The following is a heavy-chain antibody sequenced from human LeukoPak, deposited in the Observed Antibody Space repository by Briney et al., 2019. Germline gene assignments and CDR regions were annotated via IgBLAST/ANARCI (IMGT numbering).Heavy chain of an antibody. J-gene: IGHJ6*03. CDR2: IATYNDNT. CDR3: ARVPPVRCSLVYYYLDV. V-gene: IGHV1-18*01. D-gene: IGHD6-13*01. Sequence: ASVKVSCKASGYTFTSYGLSWVRQAPGQGLEWMGWIATYNDNTNYAKNLQGRVTMTTDTSTSTAYMELRSLRSDDTAVYYCARVPPVRCSLVYYYLDVWGEGTTVTVSS. CDR1: GYTFTSYG.